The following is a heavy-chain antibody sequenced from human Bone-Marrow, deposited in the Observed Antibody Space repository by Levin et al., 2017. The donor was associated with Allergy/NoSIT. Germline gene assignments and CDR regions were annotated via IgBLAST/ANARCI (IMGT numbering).Heavy chain of an antibody. J-gene: IGHJ6*02. CDR2: ILYDGSNK. D-gene: IGHD5-12*01. Sequence: AGGSLRLSCAASGFTFSGYNMHWVRQAPGKGLEWVAVILYDGSNKNYADSVKGRFTISRDNSINTLYLQMNSLRADDMAVYYCARGYDGFHMDVWGQGTTVTVSS. CDR3: ARGYDGFHMDV. V-gene: IGHV3-30-3*01. CDR1: GFTFSGYN.